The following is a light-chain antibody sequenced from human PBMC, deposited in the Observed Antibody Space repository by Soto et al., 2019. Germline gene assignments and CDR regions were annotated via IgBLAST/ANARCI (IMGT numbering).Light chain of an antibody. CDR1: SSDVGCYNS. Sequence: QSALTQPPSASGSPGQSVSISCTGASSDVGCYNSVSWYQQFPGKAPKLIIYEVTNRPAGVPDRFSGSKSANTASLTVSGQQAEDEADYFCSSDASNFVVFGAGTQLTVL. V-gene: IGLV2-8*01. CDR2: EVT. CDR3: SSDASNFVV. J-gene: IGLJ2*01.